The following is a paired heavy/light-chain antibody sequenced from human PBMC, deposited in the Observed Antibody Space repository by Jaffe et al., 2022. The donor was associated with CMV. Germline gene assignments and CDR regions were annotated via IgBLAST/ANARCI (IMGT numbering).Light chain of an antibody. CDR1: KLGDKY. J-gene: IGLJ1*01. Sequence: SYELTQPPSVSVSPGQTASITCSGDKLGDKYACWYQQKPGQSPVLVIYQDSKRPSGIPERFSGSNSGNTATLTISGTQAMDEADYYCQAWDSSTATVFGTGTKVTVL. CDR3: QAWDSSTATV. V-gene: IGLV3-1*01. CDR2: QDS.
Heavy chain of an antibody. V-gene: IGHV3-15*01. D-gene: IGHD3-22*01. CDR1: GFTFSNAW. Sequence: EVQLVESGGGLVKPGGSLRLSCAASGFTFSNAWMSWVRQAPGKGLEWVGRIKSKTDGGTTDYAAPVKGRFTISRDDSKNTLYLQMNSLKTEDTAVYYCTTDHAAMIVVGRDNHLLQPDYWGQGTLVTVSS. CDR3: TTDHAAMIVVGRDNHLLQPDY. J-gene: IGHJ4*02. CDR2: IKSKTDGGTT.